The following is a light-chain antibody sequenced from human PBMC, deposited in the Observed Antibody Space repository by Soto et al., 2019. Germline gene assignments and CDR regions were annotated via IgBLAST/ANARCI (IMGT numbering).Light chain of an antibody. J-gene: IGKJ5*01. CDR2: AAS. Sequence: DIQMTQYPSSLSASVGDRVTITCRASQGIANYLAWYQHKPGKVPNLLIYAASTLQSGVPSRFSGTGSGTEFTLSIDSLQPDDFATYYCQQYHTSSITFGQGTRLEI. CDR3: QQYHTSSIT. V-gene: IGKV1-27*01. CDR1: QGIANY.